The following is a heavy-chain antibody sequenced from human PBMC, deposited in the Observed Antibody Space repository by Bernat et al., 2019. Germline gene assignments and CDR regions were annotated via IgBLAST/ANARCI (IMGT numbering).Heavy chain of an antibody. J-gene: IGHJ4*02. CDR2: IVVGSGNT. Sequence: QMQLVQSGPEMKKPGTSVKVSCKASGFTFTSSAMQWVRQARGQRPEWIGWIVVGSGNTNNAQKFQERVTITRDMSTSTAYMELSSLRSEDTAVYYCAAAGPRGKNPFDYWGQGTLVTVSS. CDR3: AAAGPRGKNPFDY. D-gene: IGHD3-16*01. V-gene: IGHV1-58*02. CDR1: GFTFTSSA.